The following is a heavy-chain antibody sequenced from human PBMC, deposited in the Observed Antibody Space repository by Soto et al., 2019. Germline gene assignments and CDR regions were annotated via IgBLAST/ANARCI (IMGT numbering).Heavy chain of an antibody. CDR3: ARGGTTRYCSSTSCHVGDDAFDI. D-gene: IGHD2-2*01. CDR2: ISSSGSTI. J-gene: IGHJ3*02. CDR1: GFTFSSYE. Sequence: GGSLRLSCAASGFTFSSYEMNWVRQAPGKGLEWVSYISSSGSTIYYADSVKGRFTISRDNAKNSLYLQMNSLRAEDTAVYYCARGGTTRYCSSTSCHVGDDAFDIWGQGTMVTVSS. V-gene: IGHV3-48*03.